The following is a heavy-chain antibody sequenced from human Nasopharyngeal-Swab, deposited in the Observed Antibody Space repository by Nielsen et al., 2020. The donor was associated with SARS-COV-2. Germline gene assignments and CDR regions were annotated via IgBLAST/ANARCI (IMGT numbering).Heavy chain of an antibody. Sequence: SLKISCAASGFTFDDYAMHWVRQAPGKGLEWVSGISWNSGSIGYADSVKGRFTISRDNAKNSLYLQMNSLRAEDTALYYCAKAITTVRGVTYGMDVWGQGTTVTVSS. D-gene: IGHD3-10*01. CDR2: ISWNSGSI. V-gene: IGHV3-9*01. CDR1: GFTFDDYA. J-gene: IGHJ6*02. CDR3: AKAITTVRGVTYGMDV.